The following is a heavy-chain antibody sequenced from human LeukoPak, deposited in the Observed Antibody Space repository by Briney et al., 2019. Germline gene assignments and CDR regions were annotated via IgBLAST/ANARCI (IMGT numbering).Heavy chain of an antibody. D-gene: IGHD3-22*01. J-gene: IGHJ4*02. CDR1: GFTFSSDA. CDR3: AKDGSTMIVVVIRLDY. CDR2: ISGSGGST. V-gene: IGHV3-23*01. Sequence: PGGSLRLSCAASGFTFSSDAMSWVRQAPGKGLEWVSAISGSGGSTYYADSVKGRFTISRDNSKNTLYLQMNSLRAEDTAVYYCAKDGSTMIVVVIRLDYWGQGTLVTVSS.